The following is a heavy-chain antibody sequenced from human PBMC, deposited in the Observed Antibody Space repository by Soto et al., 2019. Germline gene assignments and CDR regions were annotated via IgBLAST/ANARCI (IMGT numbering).Heavy chain of an antibody. CDR2: INPNGGIT. CDR1: GYTFTHYY. J-gene: IGHJ4*02. Sequence: GASVKVSCKASGYTFTHYYIHWVRQAPGQGLEWMGIINPNGGITTYAQKFRAGFTMTRDTSTCTVYLELSSLRSEDSAIYYCATSVNSAMAFDYWGQGTLVTVSS. V-gene: IGHV1-46*01. CDR3: ATSVNSAMAFDY. D-gene: IGHD5-18*01.